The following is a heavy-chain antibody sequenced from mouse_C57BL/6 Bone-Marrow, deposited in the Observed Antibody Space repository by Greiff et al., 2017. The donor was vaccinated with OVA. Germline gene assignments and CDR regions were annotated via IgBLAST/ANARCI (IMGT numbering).Heavy chain of an antibody. V-gene: IGHV1-59*01. D-gene: IGHD3-3*01. CDR1: GYTFPSYW. CDR2: IDPSDSYT. CDR3: ARWGLASLFAY. J-gene: IGHJ3*01. Sequence: QVQLQQPGAELVRPGTSVKLSCKASGYTFPSYWMHWVKQRPGQGLEWIGVIDPSDSYTNYNQKFKGKATLTVDTSASTAYMQLSSLTSEDSAVYYCARWGLASLFAYWGQGTLVTVSA.